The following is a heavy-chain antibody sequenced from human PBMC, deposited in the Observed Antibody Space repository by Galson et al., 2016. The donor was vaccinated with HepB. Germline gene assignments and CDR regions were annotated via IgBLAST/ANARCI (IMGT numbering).Heavy chain of an antibody. CDR2: IYYSGTT. CDR1: GDSISRGGYY. Sequence: TLSLTCTVSGDSISRGGYYWSWIRQHPGKGLEWIGYIYYSGTTYYNPSLKSRLTISLDTSKSQFSLKLSSVTVADTAVYYCARRSCSSTSCYIPPDWYFDLWGRGTLVTVSS. J-gene: IGHJ2*01. D-gene: IGHD2-2*02. CDR3: ARRSCSSTSCYIPPDWYFDL. V-gene: IGHV4-31*03.